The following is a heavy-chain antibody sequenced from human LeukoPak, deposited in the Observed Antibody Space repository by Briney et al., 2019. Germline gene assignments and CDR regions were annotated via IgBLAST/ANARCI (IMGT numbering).Heavy chain of an antibody. Sequence: GGSLRLSCAASGFTFSSYGMHWVRQGPGKGLEWVAIIWYDGSNKYYADSVKGRFTISRDNSKNTLFLQMNSLRAEDTAVYYCATSADSSGWSYYYYYYYMDVWGKGTTVTVSS. CDR3: ATSADSSGWSYYYYYYYMDV. V-gene: IGHV3-33*01. CDR1: GFTFSSYG. CDR2: IWYDGSNK. J-gene: IGHJ6*03. D-gene: IGHD6-19*01.